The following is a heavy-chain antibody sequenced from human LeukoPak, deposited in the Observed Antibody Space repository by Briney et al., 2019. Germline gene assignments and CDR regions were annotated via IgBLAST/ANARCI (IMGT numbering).Heavy chain of an antibody. CDR1: GYTFTSYG. CDR3: ARDYIVVVPAARYFQH. J-gene: IGHJ1*01. D-gene: IGHD2-2*01. Sequence: ASVKVSCKASGYTFTSYGISWVRQAPGQGLEWMGWISAYNGNTNYAQKLQGRVTMTTDTSTSTAYMELGSLRSDDTAVYYCARDYIVVVPAARYFQHWGQGTLVTVSS. CDR2: ISAYNGNT. V-gene: IGHV1-18*01.